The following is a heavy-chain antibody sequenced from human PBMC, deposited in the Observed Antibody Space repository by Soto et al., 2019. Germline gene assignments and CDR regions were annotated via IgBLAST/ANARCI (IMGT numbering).Heavy chain of an antibody. J-gene: IGHJ4*02. CDR3: AKVDGFLWFELDS. CDR1: GFTFSSFA. V-gene: IGHV3-23*01. Sequence: EVQLLESGGGLVQPGGSLRLSCAASGFTFSSFAMSWVRQAPGKGLEWVSAISASGDGTYYADSVKGRFTISRDNSKNTLYLQMSSLRAEDTAEYYCAKVDGFLWFELDSWGQGTLVTVSS. D-gene: IGHD3-10*01. CDR2: ISASGDGT.